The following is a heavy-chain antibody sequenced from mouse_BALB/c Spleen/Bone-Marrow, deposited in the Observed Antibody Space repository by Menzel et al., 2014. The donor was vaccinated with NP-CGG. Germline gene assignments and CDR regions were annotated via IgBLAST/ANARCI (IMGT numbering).Heavy chain of an antibody. CDR1: GFTFNTYA. J-gene: IGHJ2*03. D-gene: IGHD2-3*01. CDR3: VKSDVYFFDY. V-gene: IGHV10-1*02. CDR2: IRSKSNNYAT. Sequence: EVQVVESGGGLVQPKGSLKLSCAASGFTFNTYAMNWVRQAPGKGLEWVARIRSKSNNYATYYADSVKDRFTISRDDSQSKLFLQMNNLKTEDTAMYYCVKSDVYFFDYWGQGTSLTVSS.